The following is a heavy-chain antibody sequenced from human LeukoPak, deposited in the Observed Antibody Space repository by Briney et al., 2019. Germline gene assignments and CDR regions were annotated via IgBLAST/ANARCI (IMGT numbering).Heavy chain of an antibody. Sequence: GGSLRLSCAASGFTFSSYAMIWVRQAPGKGLEWVSVISGNGDTTYYPDSVKGRFTISRDNSRNTVYLQMNSLRGDDTAVYYCVKDVNWSTYWGQGTLVTVSS. V-gene: IGHV3-23*01. D-gene: IGHD1-1*01. J-gene: IGHJ4*02. CDR3: VKDVNWSTY. CDR2: ISGNGDTT. CDR1: GFTFSSYA.